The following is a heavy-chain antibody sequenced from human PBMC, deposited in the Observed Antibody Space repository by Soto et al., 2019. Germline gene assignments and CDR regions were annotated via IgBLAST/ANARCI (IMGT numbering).Heavy chain of an antibody. CDR2: INSDGSST. Sequence: PGGSLRLSCAASGFTFSSYWMHRVRQAPGKGLVWVSRINSDGSSTSYADSVKGRFTISRDNAKNTLYLQMNSLRAEDTAVYYCARGSVGATTWGFSGRNYWGQGTLVTVSS. V-gene: IGHV3-74*01. CDR1: GFTFSSYW. J-gene: IGHJ4*02. D-gene: IGHD1-26*01. CDR3: ARGSVGATTWGFSGRNY.